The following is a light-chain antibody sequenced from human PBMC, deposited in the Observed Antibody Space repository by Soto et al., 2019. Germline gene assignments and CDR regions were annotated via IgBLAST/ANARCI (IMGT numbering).Light chain of an antibody. CDR2: GAS. Sequence: EIVMTQSPATLSVSPGERATLSRRASQSVSSNLAWYQQKPGQAPRLLIYGASTRATGIAARFSGSGSGTEFPLTIISLQYEDFAVYYCQQYNNWPPYTFGQGTKLEIK. J-gene: IGKJ2*01. V-gene: IGKV3-15*01. CDR1: QSVSSN. CDR3: QQYNNWPPYT.